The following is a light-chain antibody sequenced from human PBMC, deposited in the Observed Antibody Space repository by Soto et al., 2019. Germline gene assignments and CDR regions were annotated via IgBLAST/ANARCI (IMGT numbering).Light chain of an antibody. V-gene: IGKV1-12*01. J-gene: IGKJ4*01. Sequence: DIPITQSPSSVSESVVDRVTITYRSSQGISSWLAWYQQKPGKARKLLIYAASSLQSGVPSRFSVSGSGTDFTLTISSLHPEDGATDYCQQANSFPLNCGGGTKE. CDR1: QGISSW. CDR2: AAS. CDR3: QQANSFPLN.